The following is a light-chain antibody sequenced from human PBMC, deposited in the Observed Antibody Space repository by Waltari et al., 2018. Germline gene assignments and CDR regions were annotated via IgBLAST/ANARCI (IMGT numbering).Light chain of an antibody. CDR1: NYDVGGFLF. J-gene: IGLJ2*01. CDR2: DVS. CDR3: SSFTNTYTLV. Sequence: QTALTQPASVSGSPGQSITISCTGTNYDVGGFLFVYWYQHYPGKAPKVMIYDVSNRPSVVSYRFSGSKSGNTASLTISWLQSEDEADYYCSSFTNTYTLVFGGGTKLTVL. V-gene: IGLV2-14*03.